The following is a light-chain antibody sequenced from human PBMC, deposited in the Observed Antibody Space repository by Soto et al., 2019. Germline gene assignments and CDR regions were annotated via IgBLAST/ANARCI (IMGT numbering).Light chain of an antibody. CDR2: EVS. V-gene: IGLV2-14*01. CDR3: SSYTSSSTLDYV. J-gene: IGLJ1*01. Sequence: QSVLTQPASVSGSPGQSITISCTGTSSDIGGYNYVSWYQQHPGKAPKLMIYEVSNRPSGVSNRFSGSKSGNTASLTISGLLAEDEADYYCSSYTSSSTLDYVFGTGTKV. CDR1: SSDIGGYNY.